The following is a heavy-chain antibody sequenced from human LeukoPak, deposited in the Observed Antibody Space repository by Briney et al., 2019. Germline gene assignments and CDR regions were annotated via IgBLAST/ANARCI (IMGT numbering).Heavy chain of an antibody. J-gene: IGHJ4*02. V-gene: IGHV4-59*01. CDR1: DGSMSNYY. CDR3: ARIYNSSQWLAPGDH. CDR2: IYYSGST. Sequence: SETLSLTCTVSDGSMSNYYWSWLRQPPGKGLEWSGHIYYSGSTTYNPSLKSRVTMSVDTSKNQFSLKLRSVTAADTALYYCARIYNSSQWLAPGDHWGQGTLVTVSS. D-gene: IGHD6-19*01.